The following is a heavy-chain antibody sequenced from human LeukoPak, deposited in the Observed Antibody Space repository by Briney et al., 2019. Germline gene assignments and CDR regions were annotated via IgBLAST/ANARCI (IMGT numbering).Heavy chain of an antibody. CDR2: MNPNSGNT. D-gene: IGHD3-3*01. J-gene: IGHJ4*02. CDR1: GYTFTSYD. V-gene: IGHV1-8*01. Sequence: ASVKVSCKASGYTFTSYDINWVRQATGQGLEWMGWMNPNSGNTGYAQKFQGRVTTTRNTSISTAYMELSSLRSEDTAVYYCARVGYYDFWSGYFRAPNDYWGQGTLVTVSS. CDR3: ARVGYYDFWSGYFRAPNDY.